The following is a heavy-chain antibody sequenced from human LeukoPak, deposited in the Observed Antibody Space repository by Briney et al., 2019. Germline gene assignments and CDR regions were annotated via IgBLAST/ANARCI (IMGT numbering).Heavy chain of an antibody. Sequence: SVKVPCKASGYTFTGYYMHWVRQAPGQGLEWMGGIIPIFGTANYAQKFQGRVTITADESTSTAYMELSSLRSEDTAVYYCARQGYYGSVNWFDPWGQGTLVTVSS. CDR2: IIPIFGTA. CDR3: ARQGYYGSVNWFDP. D-gene: IGHD3-10*01. J-gene: IGHJ5*02. V-gene: IGHV1-69*13. CDR1: GYTFTGYY.